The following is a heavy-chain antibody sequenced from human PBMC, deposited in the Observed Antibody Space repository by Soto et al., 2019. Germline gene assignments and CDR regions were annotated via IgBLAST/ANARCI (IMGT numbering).Heavy chain of an antibody. CDR1: GGTFSSYA. CDR2: IIPIFGTA. V-gene: IGHV1-69*01. Sequence: QVQLVQSGAEVKKPGSSVKVSCKASGGTFSSYAISWVRQAPGQGLEWMGGIIPIFGTANYAQKFQGRVTITADESTSTAYTELSSLRSEYTAVYYCARLVNDYGDYALRYYYYGMDVWGQGTTVTVSS. D-gene: IGHD4-17*01. J-gene: IGHJ6*02. CDR3: ARLVNDYGDYALRYYYYGMDV.